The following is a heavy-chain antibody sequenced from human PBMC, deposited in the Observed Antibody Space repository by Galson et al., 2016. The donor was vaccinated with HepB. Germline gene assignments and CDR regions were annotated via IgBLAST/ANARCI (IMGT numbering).Heavy chain of an antibody. CDR2: IRGSGSST. J-gene: IGHJ5*01. CDR3: AKDGRRRWFEDLMSHVSWFDS. D-gene: IGHD3-10*01. CDR1: GFTFNIYA. Sequence: SLRLSCAASGFTFNIYAMSWVRQSPGRRLEWVSGIRGSGSSTYYADSVRGRFTISRDNSKNTVYLQMNSLRAEDTGVYYCAKDGRRRWFEDLMSHVSWFDSWGQGTLVTVSS. V-gene: IGHV3-23*01.